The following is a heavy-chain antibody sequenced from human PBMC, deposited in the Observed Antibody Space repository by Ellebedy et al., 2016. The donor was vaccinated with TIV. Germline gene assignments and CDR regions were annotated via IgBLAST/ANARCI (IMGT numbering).Heavy chain of an antibody. V-gene: IGHV3-23*01. D-gene: IGHD2-15*01. CDR2: ISDSGGAT. CDR3: GRSTWSTYS. Sequence: GESLKISCVASGFRFDIYTMTWLRQAPGKGLEWVSAISDSGGATDYADFVEGRFTIFRDNSKKTLYLQMSNLRAEDTAVYYCGRSTWSTYSWGQGALVTVSS. CDR1: GFRFDIYT. J-gene: IGHJ4*02.